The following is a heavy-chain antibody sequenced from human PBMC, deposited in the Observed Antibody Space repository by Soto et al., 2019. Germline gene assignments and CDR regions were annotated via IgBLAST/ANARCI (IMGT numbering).Heavy chain of an antibody. CDR1: GYTFTRYT. V-gene: IGHV1-3*01. Sequence: ASVKVSCKASGYTFTRYTMNWVRQAPRQRLEWMGWINPENGNTKSSQKVQDRVIITRDTTPSTAYMDLSSLRSEDTAVYYCARGIATGQLEPWGHGTLVTVSS. CDR2: INPENGNT. D-gene: IGHD2-15*01. CDR3: ARGIATGQLEP. J-gene: IGHJ5*02.